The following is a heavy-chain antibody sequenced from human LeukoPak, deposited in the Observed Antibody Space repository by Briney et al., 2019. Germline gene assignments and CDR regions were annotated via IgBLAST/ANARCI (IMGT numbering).Heavy chain of an antibody. CDR1: GFTVSSNY. J-gene: IGHJ4*02. D-gene: IGHD3-9*01. V-gene: IGHV3-53*01. Sequence: PGGSLRLSCAASGFTVSSNYMSWVRQAPGKGLEWVSVIYSGGSTYNADSVKSRFTISRDNSKDTLYLQMNSLRAEDTAVYYCAQAKGDLLTGYSWYYFDYWGQGTLVTVSS. CDR2: IYSGGST. CDR3: AQAKGDLLTGYSWYYFDY.